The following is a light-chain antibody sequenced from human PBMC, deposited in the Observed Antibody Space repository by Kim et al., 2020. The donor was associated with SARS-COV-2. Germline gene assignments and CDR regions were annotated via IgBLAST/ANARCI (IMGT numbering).Light chain of an antibody. CDR2: DAS. J-gene: IGKJ5*01. Sequence: ESVGDRVSITCRASQNINRWLAWYQQKPGKAPKVLIYDASTVETGVPSRFSGSGSGTEFTLTISSLQPDDFATYYCQHHNTYPITFGQGTRLEIK. CDR1: QNINRW. V-gene: IGKV1-5*01. CDR3: QHHNTYPIT.